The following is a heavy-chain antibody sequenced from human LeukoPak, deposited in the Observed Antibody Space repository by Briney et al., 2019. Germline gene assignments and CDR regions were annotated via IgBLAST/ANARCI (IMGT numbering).Heavy chain of an antibody. CDR3: ASSPSYSSSWYALDS. Sequence: GGSLRLSCAASGFTFSSYDMHWVRQPTGKGLEWVSAIGTTGDTYCSDSVRGRFTVSRENAKNSLYLQMNSLRAGDTAVYYCASSPSYSSSWYALDSWGQGTLVTVSS. D-gene: IGHD6-13*01. V-gene: IGHV3-13*01. CDR1: GFTFSSYD. CDR2: IGTTGDT. J-gene: IGHJ4*02.